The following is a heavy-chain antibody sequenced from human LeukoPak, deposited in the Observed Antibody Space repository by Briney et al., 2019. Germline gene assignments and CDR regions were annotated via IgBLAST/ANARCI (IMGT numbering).Heavy chain of an antibody. CDR2: ISHRGST. D-gene: IGHD6-13*01. Sequence: PSETLSLTCTVSGYSISNGYYWGWIRQPPGKGLEWVGSISHRGSTYYNPPLRSRITISLDRSKQKFSLKLTSVTAADTAVYYCARGIAAAVRRGPRFDPWGQGTLVTVSS. V-gene: IGHV4-38-2*02. CDR1: GYSISNGYY. J-gene: IGHJ5*02. CDR3: ARGIAAAVRRGPRFDP.